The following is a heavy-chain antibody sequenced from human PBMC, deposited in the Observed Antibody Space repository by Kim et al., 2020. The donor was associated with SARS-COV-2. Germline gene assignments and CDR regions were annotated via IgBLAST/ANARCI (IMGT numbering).Heavy chain of an antibody. V-gene: IGHV3-23*01. CDR2: ISVVDGDT. Sequence: GGSLRLSCVASGFSFSSYAMSWVRQAPGQGLDWVSSISVVDGDTYYAASVKGRYTISRDNSKNTLYLQINSLRGEDTAVYYCAKGASSGPNYNFDYWGQGTVVTVSS. J-gene: IGHJ4*02. CDR3: AKGASSGPNYNFDY. CDR1: GFSFSSYA. D-gene: IGHD6-19*01.